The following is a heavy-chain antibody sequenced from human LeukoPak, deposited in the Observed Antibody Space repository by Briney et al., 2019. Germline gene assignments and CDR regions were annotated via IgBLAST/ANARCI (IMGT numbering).Heavy chain of an antibody. J-gene: IGHJ5*02. CDR1: GYTFTGYY. D-gene: IGHD3-10*01. CDR2: INPNSGGT. V-gene: IGHV1-2*02. Sequence: ASVKVSCKASGYTFTGYYMHWVRQAPGQGLEWMGWINPNSGGTNYAQKFQGRVTMTRDTSISTAYMELSRLRSDDTAVYYCARGRITMVRGVMINWFDPWGQGTLVTVSS. CDR3: ARGRITMVRGVMINWFDP.